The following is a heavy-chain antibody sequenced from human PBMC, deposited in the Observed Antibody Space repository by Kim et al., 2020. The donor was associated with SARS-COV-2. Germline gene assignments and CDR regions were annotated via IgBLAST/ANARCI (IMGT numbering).Heavy chain of an antibody. CDR3: ARGPYGSGTYYDY. D-gene: IGHD3-10*01. Sequence: YAESVERRFTISRDNSKNTLYLQMNSLRAEDTNVYYCARGPYGSGTYYDYWGQGTLVTVSS. V-gene: IGHV3-30*01. J-gene: IGHJ4*02.